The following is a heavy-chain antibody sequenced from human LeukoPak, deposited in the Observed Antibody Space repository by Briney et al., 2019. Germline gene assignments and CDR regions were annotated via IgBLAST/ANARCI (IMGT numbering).Heavy chain of an antibody. CDR3: ARMDTAMAKDPYYFDY. CDR2: INHSGST. Sequence: SETLSLTCAVSGGSFSGYYWSWIRQPPGKGLEWIGEINHSGSTNYNPSLKSRVTRSVDTSKNQFSLKLSSVTAADTAVYYCARMDTAMAKDPYYFDYWGQGTLVTVSS. CDR1: GGSFSGYY. D-gene: IGHD5-18*01. J-gene: IGHJ4*02. V-gene: IGHV4-34*01.